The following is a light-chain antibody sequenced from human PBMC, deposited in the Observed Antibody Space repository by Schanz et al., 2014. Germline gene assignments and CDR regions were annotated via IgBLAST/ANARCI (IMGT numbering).Light chain of an antibody. J-gene: IGLJ2*01. Sequence: QSVLTQPPSASGSPGQSVTISCTGTSSDVGGYKYVSWYQQHPGKAPKLMIYEVSNRPSGVPDRFSGSKSGNTASLTISGLQAEDEADYYCSSYAGSNNALFGGGTKLTVL. CDR1: SSDVGGYKY. CDR3: SSYAGSNNAL. V-gene: IGLV2-8*01. CDR2: EVS.